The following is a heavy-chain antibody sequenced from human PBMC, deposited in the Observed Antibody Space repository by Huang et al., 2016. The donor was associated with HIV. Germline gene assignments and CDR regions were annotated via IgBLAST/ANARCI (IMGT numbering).Heavy chain of an antibody. CDR2: INYSGTI. V-gene: IGHV4-34*01. CDR3: AREVMTSFGGPFDP. CDR1: RGSLSGYY. Sequence: QVQLYQWGAGLLRPSETLSLTCAVYRGSLSGYYWRWIRQSPEKGLEWIGEINYSGTINYNPSRKSRVTISVATSKKQLSLKLKSVTAADTAVYYCAREVMTSFGGPFDPWGQGTLVAVSS. J-gene: IGHJ5*02. D-gene: IGHD3-16*01.